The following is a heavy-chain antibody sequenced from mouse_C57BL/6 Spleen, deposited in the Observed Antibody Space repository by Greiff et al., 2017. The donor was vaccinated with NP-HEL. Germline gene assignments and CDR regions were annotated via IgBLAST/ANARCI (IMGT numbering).Heavy chain of an antibody. CDR3: ARGGLWLYAMDY. V-gene: IGHV1-81*01. CDR1: GYTFTSYG. CDR2: IYPRSGNT. J-gene: IGHJ4*01. D-gene: IGHD1-1*02. Sequence: QVQLQQSGAELARPGASVKLSCKASGYTFTSYGISWVKQRTGQGLEWIGEIYPRSGNTYYNEKVKGKATLTADKSSSTAYMELRSLTSEDSAVYFCARGGLWLYAMDYWGQGTSVTVSS.